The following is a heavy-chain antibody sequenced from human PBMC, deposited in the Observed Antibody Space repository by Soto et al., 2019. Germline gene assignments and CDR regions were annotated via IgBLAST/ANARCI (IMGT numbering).Heavy chain of an antibody. Sequence: QVQLVQSGAEVKKPGASVKVSCKASGYTFTSYDINWVRQATVQGLEWMGWMHPNSGNTGYAQKFQGRVTMTRKTSKSTAYREQSSLRSEDTAVYYCARSPATSTSRRLFAARPRVFDYWGQGTLVTVSS. CDR3: ARSPATSTSRRLFAARPRVFDY. V-gene: IGHV1-8*01. J-gene: IGHJ4*02. D-gene: IGHD6-6*01. CDR1: GYTFTSYD. CDR2: MHPNSGNT.